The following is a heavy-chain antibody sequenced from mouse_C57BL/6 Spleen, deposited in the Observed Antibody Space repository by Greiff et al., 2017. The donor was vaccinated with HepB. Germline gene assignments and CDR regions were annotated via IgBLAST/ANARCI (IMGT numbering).Heavy chain of an antibody. CDR3: ARSAPSYYSNSYAMDY. Sequence: QVQLKQSGAELVKPGASVKISCKASGYTFTDYYINWVKQRPGQGLEWIGKIGPGSGSTYYNEKFKGKATLTADKSSSTAYMQLSSLTSEDSAVYFCARSAPSYYSNSYAMDYWGQGTSVTVSS. D-gene: IGHD2-5*01. CDR2: IGPGSGST. CDR1: GYTFTDYY. J-gene: IGHJ4*01. V-gene: IGHV1-77*01.